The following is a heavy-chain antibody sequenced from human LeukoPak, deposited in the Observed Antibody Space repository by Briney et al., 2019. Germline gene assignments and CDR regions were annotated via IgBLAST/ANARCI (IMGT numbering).Heavy chain of an antibody. J-gene: IGHJ4*02. Sequence: GSSVKVSCKASGSTFSSYAISWVRQAPGQGLEWMGRIIPILGIANYAQKFQGRVTITADKSTSTAYMELSSLRSEDTAVYYCAVGRRDGYNLFDYWGQGTLVTVSS. D-gene: IGHD5-24*01. V-gene: IGHV1-69*04. CDR3: AVGRRDGYNLFDY. CDR1: GSTFSSYA. CDR2: IIPILGIA.